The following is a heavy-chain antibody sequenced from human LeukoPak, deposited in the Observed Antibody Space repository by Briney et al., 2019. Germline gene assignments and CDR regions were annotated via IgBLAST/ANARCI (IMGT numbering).Heavy chain of an antibody. CDR1: GYTFTSYG. CDR3: ARADSYYGDYVYYFDY. J-gene: IGHJ4*02. CDR2: ISAYNGNT. V-gene: IGHV1-18*01. Sequence: ASVKVSCKASGYTFTSYGISWVRQAPGQGLEWMGWISAYNGNTNYAQKLQGRVTMTTDTSTSTAYMELRSLRSDDTAVYYCARADSYYGDYVYYFDYWGQGTLVTVPS. D-gene: IGHD4-17*01.